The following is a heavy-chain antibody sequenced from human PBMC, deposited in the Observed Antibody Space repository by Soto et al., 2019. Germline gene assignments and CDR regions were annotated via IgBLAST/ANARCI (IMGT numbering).Heavy chain of an antibody. CDR1: GADINTYS. CDR3: ARDREAGYNFYYGMDV. D-gene: IGHD6-19*01. CDR2: IYTSASI. Sequence: SDTLSLACSVSGADINTYSWAWIRKPDGKGLEWIGRIYTSASINYNPSLKGRVTLSVDTSTNQVSLRLASVTAADTAIYYCARDREAGYNFYYGMDVWGQGTTVT. V-gene: IGHV4-4*07. J-gene: IGHJ6*02.